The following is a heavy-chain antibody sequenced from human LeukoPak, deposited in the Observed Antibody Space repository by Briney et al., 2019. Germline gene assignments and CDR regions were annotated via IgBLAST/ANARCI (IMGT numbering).Heavy chain of an antibody. CDR1: GGSISSYY. Sequence: PSETLSLTCTVSGGSISSYYWSWIRQPPGKGLEWIGYIYYSGSTNYNPSLKSRVTISVDTSKNQFSLKLSSVTAADTAVYYCARSSRRYYDILTGLDYWGQGTLVTVSS. D-gene: IGHD3-9*01. CDR2: IYYSGST. J-gene: IGHJ4*02. CDR3: ARSSRRYYDILTGLDY. V-gene: IGHV4-59*01.